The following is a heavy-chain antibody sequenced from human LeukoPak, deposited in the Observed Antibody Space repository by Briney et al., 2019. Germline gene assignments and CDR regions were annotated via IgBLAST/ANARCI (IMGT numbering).Heavy chain of an antibody. V-gene: IGHV4-34*01. Sequence: PSETLSLTCAVYGGSFSGYYWSWIRQPPGKGLEWIGEINHSGSTNYNPSLKSRVTISVDTSKNQFSLKLSSVTAADTAVYYCARGSPATHDAFDIWGQGTMVTVSS. CDR2: INHSGST. CDR1: GGSFSGYY. CDR3: ARGSPATHDAFDI. J-gene: IGHJ3*02.